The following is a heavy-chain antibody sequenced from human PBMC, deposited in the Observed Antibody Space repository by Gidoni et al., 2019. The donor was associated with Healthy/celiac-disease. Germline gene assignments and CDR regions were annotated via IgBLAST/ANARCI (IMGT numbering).Heavy chain of an antibody. V-gene: IGHV4-34*01. D-gene: IGHD6-13*01. J-gene: IGHJ4*02. Sequence: QVQLQQWGAGLLKPSETLSITCAVYGRSFSRYYWSWIRQPPWKGLQWIGEINHSGSTNYNPSLQSRFTISVDTSKTHFSLKLSSVTAADTAVYYCARAARYSSSWHGGPIYFDYWCQGTLVTVSA. CDR1: GRSFSRYY. CDR3: ARAARYSSSWHGGPIYFDY. CDR2: INHSGST.